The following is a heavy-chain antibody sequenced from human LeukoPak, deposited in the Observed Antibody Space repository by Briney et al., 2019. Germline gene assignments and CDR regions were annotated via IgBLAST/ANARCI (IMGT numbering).Heavy chain of an antibody. CDR3: ARFVDYYDSSGYSYFDY. Sequence: PGGSLRLSCAASGFTFSDYYMSWIRQAPGKGLEWVSALTWNAGSTGYADSVKGRFIISRDNAKNSLYLQMNSLRAEDTALYYCARFVDYYDSSGYSYFDYWGQGTLVTVSS. J-gene: IGHJ4*02. D-gene: IGHD3-22*01. CDR1: GFTFSDYY. V-gene: IGHV3-20*04. CDR2: LTWNAGST.